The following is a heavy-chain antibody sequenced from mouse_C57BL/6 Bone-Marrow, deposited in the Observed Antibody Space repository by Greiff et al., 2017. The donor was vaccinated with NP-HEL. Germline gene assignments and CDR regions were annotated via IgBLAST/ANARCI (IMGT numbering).Heavy chain of an antibody. D-gene: IGHD1-1*01. CDR2: ISYDGSH. Sequence: EVKLMESGPGLVKPSQSLSLTCSVTGYSITSGYYWNWIRQFPGNILEWMGYISYDGSHNYTPSLKNRISITRDTSKNQFFLKLNSVTTEDTATYYWARDSYYYYGRHQAWFAYWGQGTLVTVSA. V-gene: IGHV3-6*01. CDR1: GYSITSGYY. J-gene: IGHJ3*01. CDR3: ARDSYYYYGRHQAWFAY.